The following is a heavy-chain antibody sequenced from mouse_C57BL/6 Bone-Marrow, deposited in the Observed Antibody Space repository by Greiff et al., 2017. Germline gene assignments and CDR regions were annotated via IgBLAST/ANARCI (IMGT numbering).Heavy chain of an antibody. J-gene: IGHJ2*01. V-gene: IGHV1-50*01. Sequence: QVQLQQPGAELVKPGASVKLSCKASGYTFTSYWMQWVKQRPGQGLEWIGEIDPSDSYTNYNQKFKGKATLTVDTSSSTAYMQLSSLTSEDSAVYYCARYTTPVVANFDYWGQGTTLTVSS. D-gene: IGHD1-1*01. CDR1: GYTFTSYW. CDR2: IDPSDSYT. CDR3: ARYTTPVVANFDY.